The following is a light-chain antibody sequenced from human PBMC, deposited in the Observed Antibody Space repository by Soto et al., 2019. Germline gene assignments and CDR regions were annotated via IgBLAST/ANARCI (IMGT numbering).Light chain of an antibody. J-gene: IGKJ1*01. V-gene: IGKV3-20*01. CDR1: QSINSD. Sequence: EIAMTQSPATLSVSPVERTILSCMASQSINSDVAWYQQRPGQAPRLLIYGASSRATGIPDRFSGSGSGTDFSLTISRLEPEDFAVYYCQQYGVSPRTFGQGTKVDI. CDR3: QQYGVSPRT. CDR2: GAS.